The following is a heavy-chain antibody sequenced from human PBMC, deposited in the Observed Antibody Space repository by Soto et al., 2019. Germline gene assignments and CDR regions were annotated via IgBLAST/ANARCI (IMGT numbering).Heavy chain of an antibody. CDR3: ASGDHYERSGQFDP. V-gene: IGHV4-59*01. D-gene: IGHD3-22*01. Sequence: PSETLSLTCTVSGGAISNYYWYWIRHPPGKGLECIGDIYSSGYTNYNPSLKSRVTTSVDVSKNQFSLKLTSLAAADTAVYHCASGDHYERSGQFDPWGQGTLVTVSS. CDR2: IYSSGYT. J-gene: IGHJ5*02. CDR1: GGAISNYY.